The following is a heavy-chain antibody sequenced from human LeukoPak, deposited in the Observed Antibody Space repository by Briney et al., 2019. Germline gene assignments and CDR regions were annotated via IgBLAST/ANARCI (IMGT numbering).Heavy chain of an antibody. CDR3: AREIAAAGPSFDY. V-gene: IGHV3-30-3*01. D-gene: IGHD6-13*01. CDR2: ISYDRSNK. CDR1: GFTFSSYA. Sequence: GRSLRLSCAASGFTFSSYAMHWVRQAPGKGLEWVAVISYDRSNKYYADSVKGRFTISRDNSKNTLYLQMNSLRAEDTAVYYCAREIAAAGPSFDYWGQGTLVTVSS. J-gene: IGHJ4*02.